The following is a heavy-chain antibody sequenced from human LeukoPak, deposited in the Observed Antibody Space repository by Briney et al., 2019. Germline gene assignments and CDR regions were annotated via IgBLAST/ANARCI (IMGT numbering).Heavy chain of an antibody. CDR3: ARLKYSSSWISHDY. V-gene: IGHV4-59*08. J-gene: IGHJ4*02. CDR1: GGSISSYY. D-gene: IGHD6-13*01. Sequence: PSETLSLTCTVSGGSISSYYWSWIRQPPGKGLEWIGYIYYSGSTNYNPSLKSRVTTSVDTSKNQFSLKLSSVTAADTAVYYCARLKYSSSWISHDYWGQGTLVTVSS. CDR2: IYYSGST.